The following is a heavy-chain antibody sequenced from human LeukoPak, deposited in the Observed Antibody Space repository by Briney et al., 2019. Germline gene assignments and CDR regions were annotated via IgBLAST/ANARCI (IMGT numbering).Heavy chain of an antibody. CDR3: ARGHSSSPLDY. Sequence: SQTLSLTCTVSGGSISSGAYYWSWIRQHPGKGLEWIGYIYYSGSTYYNPSLKSRVTISVDTSKNQFSLKLSSVTAADTAVYYCARGHSSSPLDYWGQGPLVPVPS. D-gene: IGHD6-6*01. V-gene: IGHV4-31*03. CDR2: IYYSGST. J-gene: IGHJ4*02. CDR1: GGSISSGAYY.